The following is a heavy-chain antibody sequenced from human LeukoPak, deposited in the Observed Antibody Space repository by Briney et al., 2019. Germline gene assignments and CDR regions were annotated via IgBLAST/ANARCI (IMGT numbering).Heavy chain of an antibody. CDR2: IKQDGSGK. J-gene: IGHJ4*02. Sequence: GGSLRLSCAASGFTQSIYWMSWVRQAPGKGLEWVANIKQDGSGKYYVDSVKGRFTISRDNAKNSLYLQMNSLRAEDTAVYYCARIASAVADLWGQGTLVTVSS. CDR3: ARIASAVADL. V-gene: IGHV3-7*01. CDR1: GFTQSIYW. D-gene: IGHD6-13*01.